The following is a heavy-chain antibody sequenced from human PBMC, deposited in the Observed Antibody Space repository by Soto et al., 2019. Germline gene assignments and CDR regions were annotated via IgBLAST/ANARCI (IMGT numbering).Heavy chain of an antibody. D-gene: IGHD1-26*01. J-gene: IGHJ4*01. CDR3: AIAKSYEDYYIDY. V-gene: IGHV4-31*03. Sequence: QVQLQESGPGLVKPSQTLSLTCNVSGGSISSDGYYWSWVGQHPGKGLEWIGYIYYRGSTYYTPCLKSRGTTAVDTSRSQCSRKLSSVTAADPDVYYCAIAKSYEDYYIDYWCHGTLVAVS. CDR2: IYYRGST. CDR1: GGSISSDGYY.